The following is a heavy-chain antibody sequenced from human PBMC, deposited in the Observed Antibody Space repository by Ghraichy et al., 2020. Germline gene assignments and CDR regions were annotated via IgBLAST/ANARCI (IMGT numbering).Heavy chain of an antibody. J-gene: IGHJ4*02. D-gene: IGHD1-26*01. Sequence: GGSLRLSCAASGFTFSNWWMHWVRQAPGKGLVWVSRINSDGSDTTYADSVKGRFTISRDNAKNTMYLQMNSLRAEDTAVYYCARLGGGNYFDYWGQGTLVTVSS. CDR3: ARLGGGNYFDY. CDR1: GFTFSNWW. CDR2: INSDGSDT. V-gene: IGHV3-74*01.